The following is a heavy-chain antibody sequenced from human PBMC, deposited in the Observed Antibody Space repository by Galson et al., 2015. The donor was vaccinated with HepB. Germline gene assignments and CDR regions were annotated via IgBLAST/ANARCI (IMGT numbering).Heavy chain of an antibody. D-gene: IGHD6-19*01. J-gene: IGHJ6*02. V-gene: IGHV5-10-1*01. CDR1: GYSFTSYW. Sequence: QSGAEVKKPGESLRISCKGSGYSFTSYWISWVRQMPGKGLEWMGRIDPSDSYTNYSPSFQGHVTISADKSISTAYLQWSSLKASDTAMYYCARYPRSKIIAVAAYYYGMDVWGQGTTVTVSS. CDR2: IDPSDSYT. CDR3: ARYPRSKIIAVAAYYYGMDV.